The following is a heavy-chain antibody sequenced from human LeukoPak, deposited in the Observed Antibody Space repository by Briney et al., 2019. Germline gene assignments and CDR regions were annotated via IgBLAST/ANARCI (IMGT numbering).Heavy chain of an antibody. Sequence: SETLSLTCTVSGGSISSSSYYWGWIRQPPGKGLEWIGSIYYSRSTYYNPSLKSRVTISVDTSKNQFSLKLSSVTAADTAVYYCARRCYCCFDYWGQGTLVTVSS. D-gene: IGHD2-15*01. CDR3: ARRCYCCFDY. CDR1: GGSISSSSYY. CDR2: IYYSRST. J-gene: IGHJ4*02. V-gene: IGHV4-39*01.